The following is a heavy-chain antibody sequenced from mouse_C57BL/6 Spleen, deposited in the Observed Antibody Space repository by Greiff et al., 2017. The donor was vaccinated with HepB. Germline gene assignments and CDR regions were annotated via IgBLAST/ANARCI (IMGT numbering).Heavy chain of an antibody. J-gene: IGHJ4*01. CDR1: GFNIKNTY. D-gene: IGHD1-1*01. CDR3: ASAYGSSYDAMDY. CDR2: IDPANGNT. Sequence: EVQLQQSVAELVRPGASVKLSCTASGFNIKNTYMHWVKQRPEQGLEWIGRIDPANGNTKYDPKFQGKATITADTSSNTAYLQLSSLTSEDTAIYYSASAYGSSYDAMDYWGQGTSVTVSS. V-gene: IGHV14-3*01.